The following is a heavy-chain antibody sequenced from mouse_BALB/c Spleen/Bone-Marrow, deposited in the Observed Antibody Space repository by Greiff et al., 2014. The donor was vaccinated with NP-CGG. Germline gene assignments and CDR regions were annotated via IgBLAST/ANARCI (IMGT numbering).Heavy chain of an antibody. CDR1: GFNIKDTY. Sequence: VQLQQSGAELVKPGASVKLSCTASGFNIKDTYMHWVEQRPEQGLEWIGRIDPANGNTKYDPKFQGKDTITADTSSNTAYLQLSSLTSEDTAVYYSARYNYGSSQFAYWGQGTLVTVSA. CDR3: ARYNYGSSQFAY. D-gene: IGHD1-1*01. J-gene: IGHJ3*01. V-gene: IGHV14-3*02. CDR2: IDPANGNT.